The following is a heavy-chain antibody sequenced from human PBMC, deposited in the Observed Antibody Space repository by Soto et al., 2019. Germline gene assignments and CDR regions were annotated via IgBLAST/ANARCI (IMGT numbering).Heavy chain of an antibody. J-gene: IGHJ4*02. CDR3: ARGASYYDILTGYYTDPPPFDY. CDR1: GGSISSYY. CDR2: IYYSGST. D-gene: IGHD3-9*01. Sequence: SETLSLTCTVSGGSISSYYWSWIRQPPGKGLEWIGYIYYSGSTNYNPSLKSRVTISVDTSKDQFSLKLSSVTAADTAVYYCARGASYYDILTGYYTDPPPFDYWGQGTLVTVSS. V-gene: IGHV4-59*01.